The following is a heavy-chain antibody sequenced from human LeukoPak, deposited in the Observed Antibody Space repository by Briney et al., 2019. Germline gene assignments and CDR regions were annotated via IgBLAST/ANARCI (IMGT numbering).Heavy chain of an antibody. J-gene: IGHJ4*02. D-gene: IGHD5-18*01. CDR3: ARGTHSRGYSYGSNY. V-gene: IGHV1-2*02. Sequence: ASVKVSCKASGYTFTSYAMNWVRQAPGQGLEWMGWINPNSGGTNYAQKFQGRVTMTRDTSISTAYMELSRLRSDDTAVYYCARGTHSRGYSYGSNYWGQGTLVTVSS. CDR1: GYTFTSYA. CDR2: INPNSGGT.